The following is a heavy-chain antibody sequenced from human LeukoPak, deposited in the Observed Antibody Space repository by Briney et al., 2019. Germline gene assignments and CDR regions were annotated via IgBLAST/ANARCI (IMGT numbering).Heavy chain of an antibody. CDR1: GFTVRSNY. CDR3: AREHYNLLTGRGGYFDY. D-gene: IGHD3-9*01. CDR2: IYSGGTT. V-gene: IGHV3-53*01. J-gene: IGHJ4*02. Sequence: GGSLRLSCAVSGFTVRSNYMNWVRQAPGKGLEWVSVIYSGGTTYYADSVKGRFTISRDNSKNTLYLQMNSLRAEDTAVYYCAREHYNLLTGRGGYFDYWGQGTLVTVSS.